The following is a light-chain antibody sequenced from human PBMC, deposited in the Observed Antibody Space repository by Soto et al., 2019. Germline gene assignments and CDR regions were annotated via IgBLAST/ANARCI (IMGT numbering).Light chain of an antibody. CDR3: QQYDNLPFT. J-gene: IGKJ3*01. CDR1: QDITNY. V-gene: IGKV1-33*01. CDR2: DAS. Sequence: DIQMTQSPSSLSASVGDRVTITCQASQDITNYLSWYQQKPGKAPEFLIYDASNLETGVPSRFSGSGSGTDFTFTISSLQPEDTATYYCQQYDNLPFTFGPGTKVDIK.